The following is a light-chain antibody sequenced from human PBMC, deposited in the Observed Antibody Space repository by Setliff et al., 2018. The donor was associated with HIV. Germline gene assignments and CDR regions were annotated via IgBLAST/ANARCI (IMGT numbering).Light chain of an antibody. J-gene: IGLJ1*01. Sequence: QSALAQPASVSGSPGHSITISCTGTSSDVGGYNYVSWYQQHPGKAPKLMISDVSNGPSGVSNRFSGSKSGNTASLTISGLQAEDEADYYCSSYTSSTPLYVFGTGTKVT. CDR2: DVS. V-gene: IGLV2-14*03. CDR1: SSDVGGYNY. CDR3: SSYTSSTPLYV.